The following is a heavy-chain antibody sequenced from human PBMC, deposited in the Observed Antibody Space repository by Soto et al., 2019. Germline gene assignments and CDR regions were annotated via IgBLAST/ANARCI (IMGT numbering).Heavy chain of an antibody. D-gene: IGHD2-2*01. CDR3: AKDFDMAMSTGYFDS. J-gene: IGHJ4*02. V-gene: IGHV3-43*01. CDR1: GFTFDDYT. CDR2: ITWDGGRT. Sequence: EVHLVESGGVVVQPGGSLRLSCAASGFTFDDYTMHWVRQTPGKGLEWVSLITWDGGRTYYADSVKGRFTISRDNSKSSLYLQMNSLRTEDTAFYYCAKDFDMAMSTGYFDSWGQGTLVTVSS.